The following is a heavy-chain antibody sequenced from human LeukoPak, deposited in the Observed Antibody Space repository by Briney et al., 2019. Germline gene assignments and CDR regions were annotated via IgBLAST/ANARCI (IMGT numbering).Heavy chain of an antibody. CDR2: ISYDGSNK. Sequence: PGGSLRLSCAASGFTFSSYAMHWARQAAGKGLEWVAVISYDGSNKYYADAVKGRFTISRDNSKNTLYLQMNSLRAEDTAVYYCAREQFAYCGGDCYRNGFDPWGQGTLVTVSS. CDR3: AREQFAYCGGDCYRNGFDP. V-gene: IGHV3-30-3*01. CDR1: GFTFSSYA. J-gene: IGHJ5*02. D-gene: IGHD2-21*02.